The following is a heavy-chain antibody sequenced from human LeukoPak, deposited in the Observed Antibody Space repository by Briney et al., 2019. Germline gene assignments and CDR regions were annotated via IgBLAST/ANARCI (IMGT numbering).Heavy chain of an antibody. CDR2: IRYDGSNK. J-gene: IGHJ4*02. D-gene: IGHD5-24*01. CDR3: AKDRGRWLQFGGSDY. CDR1: GSPFSSYG. Sequence: PGGPLRLPWAASGSPFSSYGLPWFRKPPGKGREWVALIRYDGSNKYYADSVKGRFTISRDNSKNSLYLQMNSLRTEDTALYYCAKDRGRWLQFGGSDYWGQGTLVTVSS. V-gene: IGHV3-30*02.